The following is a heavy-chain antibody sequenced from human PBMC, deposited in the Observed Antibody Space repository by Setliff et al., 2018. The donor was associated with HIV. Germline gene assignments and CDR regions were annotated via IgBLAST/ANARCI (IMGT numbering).Heavy chain of an antibody. J-gene: IGHJ4*02. CDR2: IYYSGST. V-gene: IGHV4-39*02. D-gene: IGHD3-9*01. CDR1: GDSIDRSNFF. CDR3: ARGCDILTGTY. Sequence: SETLSLTCTVSGDSIDRSNFFWTWIRQHPGKGLEWIGNIYYSGSTYYNPSLKARVTISVDGSKNQFSLKLKSVTAADTAVYYCARGCDILTGTYWGQGTLVTVSS.